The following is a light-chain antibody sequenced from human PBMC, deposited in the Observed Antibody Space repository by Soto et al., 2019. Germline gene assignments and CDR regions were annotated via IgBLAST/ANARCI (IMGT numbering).Light chain of an antibody. CDR2: EVS. J-gene: IGLJ2*01. V-gene: IGLV2-14*01. Sequence: QSALTQPASVSESPGQSITISCTGTSSDIGVSTFVSWYQQHPGKAPELIIYEVSDRLSGVSHRFSGSKSGNTASLTISGLQAEDEADYYCSSYTTSHTLVFGGGTKLTVL. CDR1: SSDIGVSTF. CDR3: SSYTTSHTLV.